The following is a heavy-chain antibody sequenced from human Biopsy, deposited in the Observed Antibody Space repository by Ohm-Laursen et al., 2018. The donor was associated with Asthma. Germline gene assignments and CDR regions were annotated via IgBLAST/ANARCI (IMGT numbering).Heavy chain of an antibody. CDR1: GFVFSQCG. CDR3: ARQSGQDNGDSSAFDT. J-gene: IGHJ3*02. CDR2: VSSDGHNK. D-gene: IGHD3-22*01. Sequence: SLRLSCAATGFVFSQCGMHWVRQGPGKGLEWVALVSSDGHNKYYEQSVKGRFTISRDNSRNRLDLQINRLTDEDSAVYFCARQSGQDNGDSSAFDTWGQGTKVAVSS. V-gene: IGHV3-30*03.